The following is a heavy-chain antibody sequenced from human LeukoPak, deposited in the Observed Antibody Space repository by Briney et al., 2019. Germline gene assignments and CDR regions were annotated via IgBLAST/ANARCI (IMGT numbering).Heavy chain of an antibody. CDR3: ARQSHYYDGSGSVDY. Sequence: GEPLKISCKGSGYSFTSYWIGWVRQMPGKGLEWMGIIYPGDSDTRYSPSFQGQVTISADKSISTAYLQWSSLKASDTAMYYCARQSHYYDGSGSVDYWGQGTLVTVSS. CDR1: GYSFTSYW. D-gene: IGHD3-22*01. V-gene: IGHV5-51*01. CDR2: IYPGDSDT. J-gene: IGHJ4*02.